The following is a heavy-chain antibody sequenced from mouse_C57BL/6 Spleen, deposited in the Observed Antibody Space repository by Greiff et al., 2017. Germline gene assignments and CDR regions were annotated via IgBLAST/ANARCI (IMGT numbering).Heavy chain of an antibody. D-gene: IGHD2-4*01. J-gene: IGHJ3*01. V-gene: IGHV1-55*01. Sequence: QVQLQQPGAELVKPGASVKMSCKASGYTFTSYWITWVKQRPGQGLEWIGDIYPGSGSTNYNEKFKSKATLTVDTSSSTAYMQRSSLTSEDSAVYYCARGGDYVAWFAYWGQGTLVTVSA. CDR1: GYTFTSYW. CDR2: IYPGSGST. CDR3: ARGGDYVAWFAY.